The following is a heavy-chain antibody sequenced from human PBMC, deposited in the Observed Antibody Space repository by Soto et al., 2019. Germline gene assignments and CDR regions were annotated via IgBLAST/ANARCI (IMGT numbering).Heavy chain of an antibody. J-gene: IGHJ4*02. CDR2: INPNSGGT. D-gene: IGHD3-10*01. Sequence: ASVKVSCKASGYTFTGYYMHWVRQAPGQGLEWMGWINPNSGGTNYAQKFQGRVTMTRDTSISTAYMELSRLRSDDTAVYYCARDLHYYGSGSYYYFDYWGQGTLVTV. CDR1: GYTFTGYY. V-gene: IGHV1-2*02. CDR3: ARDLHYYGSGSYYYFDY.